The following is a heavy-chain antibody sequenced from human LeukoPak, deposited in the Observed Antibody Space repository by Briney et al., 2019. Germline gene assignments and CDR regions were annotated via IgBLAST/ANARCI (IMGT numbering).Heavy chain of an antibody. V-gene: IGHV4-34*01. J-gene: IGHJ4*02. CDR2: INHSGST. CDR1: GGSFSGYY. CDR3: ARLENYYGSESYHKDY. Sequence: SETLSLTCAVYGGSFSGYYWSWIRQPPGKGLEWIGEINHSGSTNYNPSLKSRVTISVDTSKNQFSLKLSSVTAADTAVYYCARLENYYGSESYHKDYWGQGTLVTVSS. D-gene: IGHD3-10*01.